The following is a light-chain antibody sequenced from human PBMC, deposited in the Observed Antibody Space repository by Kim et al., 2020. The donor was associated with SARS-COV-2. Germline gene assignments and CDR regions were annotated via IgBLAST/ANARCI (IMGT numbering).Light chain of an antibody. Sequence: SVSPGQTASITCSGDRLGNEYASWYQQKPGQSPVLVIYQDRKRPSGIPERFSGSNSGNTATLTISGTQTMDEADYYCQAWDSSTAVFGGGTQLTVL. CDR3: QAWDSSTAV. J-gene: IGLJ2*01. CDR1: RLGNEY. V-gene: IGLV3-1*01. CDR2: QDR.